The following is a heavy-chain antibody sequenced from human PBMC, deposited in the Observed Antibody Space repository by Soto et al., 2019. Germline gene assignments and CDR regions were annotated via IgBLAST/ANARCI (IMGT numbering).Heavy chain of an antibody. V-gene: IGHV3-11*01. J-gene: IGHJ4*02. CDR3: AGEIRSDEDTAMVPVSYFDY. CDR2: ISSSSSTI. Sequence: PGGSLRLSCAASGFTFSDYYMSWIRQAPGKGLEWVSYISSSSSTIYYADSVKGRFTISRDNAKNSLYLQMNSLRAEDTAVYYCAGEIRSDEDTAMVPVSYFDYWGQGTLVTVSS. CDR1: GFTFSDYY. D-gene: IGHD5-18*01.